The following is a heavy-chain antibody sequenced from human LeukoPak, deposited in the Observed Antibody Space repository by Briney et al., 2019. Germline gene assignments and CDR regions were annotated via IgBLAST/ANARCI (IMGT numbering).Heavy chain of an antibody. V-gene: IGHV3-30*01. J-gene: IGHJ4*02. CDR3: AMDKIAVAGKEFDY. CDR2: ISYRGSNK. CDR1: GFTFSSYA. Sequence: PGNSLRLSCAASGFTFSSYAMHWVGQAPGTGLEWVAAISYRGSNKYYADSVRFRFTIARVIPKNALYLQMNSMNAEDAAMYYCAMDKIAVAGKEFDYWGQVTLVTVSS. D-gene: IGHD6-19*01.